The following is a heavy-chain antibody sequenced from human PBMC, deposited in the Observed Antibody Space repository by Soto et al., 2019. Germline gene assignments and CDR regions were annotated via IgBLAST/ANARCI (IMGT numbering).Heavy chain of an antibody. Sequence: QVQLVQSGAEMGQPGASVKVSCKASGYTFTNYGITWVRQAPGQGLEWMGWISAYNGNTNYEQKFKDRVTMTTDTATSTAYREVRSLRYDDAAVYYCAIDTTVGSDALDIWGQGTMVTVSS. J-gene: IGHJ3*02. CDR3: AIDTTVGSDALDI. CDR2: ISAYNGNT. V-gene: IGHV1-18*01. D-gene: IGHD4-17*01. CDR1: GYTFTNYG.